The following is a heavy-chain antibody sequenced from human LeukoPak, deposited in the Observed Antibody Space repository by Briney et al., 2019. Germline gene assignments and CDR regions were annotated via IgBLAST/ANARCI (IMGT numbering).Heavy chain of an antibody. V-gene: IGHV3-11*01. J-gene: IGHJ4*02. CDR3: ARTPVESSGSYYAGLVYFDY. D-gene: IGHD1-26*01. Sequence: GGSLRLSCAASGFTFSDYYMSWIRQAPGKGLEWVSYISSSGSTIYYADSVKGRFTISRDNAKNSLYLQMNSLRAEDTAVYYCARTPVESSGSYYAGLVYFDYWGQGTLVTVSS. CDR1: GFTFSDYY. CDR2: ISSSGSTI.